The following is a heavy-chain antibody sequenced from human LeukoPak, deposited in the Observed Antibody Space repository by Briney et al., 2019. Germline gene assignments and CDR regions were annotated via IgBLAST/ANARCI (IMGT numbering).Heavy chain of an antibody. CDR3: ARAVVPAAESLDY. CDR2: IYYSGST. Sequence: SETLSLTCTVSGGSISSGDYYWSWIRQPPGKGLEWIGYIYYSGSTYYNPSLKSRVTISVDTSKNQFSLKLSSVTAADTAVYYCARAVVPAAESLDYWGQGTLVTVSS. J-gene: IGHJ4*02. D-gene: IGHD2-2*01. V-gene: IGHV4-30-4*08. CDR1: GGSISSGDYY.